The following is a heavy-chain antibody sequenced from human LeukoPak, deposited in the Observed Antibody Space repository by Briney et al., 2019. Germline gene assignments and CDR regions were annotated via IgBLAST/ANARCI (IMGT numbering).Heavy chain of an antibody. V-gene: IGHV1-2*02. J-gene: IGHJ4*02. Sequence: VASVKVSCKASGYTFTGYYMHWVRQAPGQGLEWMGWINPNSGGTNYAQKFQGRVTMTRDTSISTAYMELSRLRSDDTAVYYCARSYDSTALSDYWGQGALVTVSS. D-gene: IGHD3-22*01. CDR1: GYTFTGYY. CDR3: ARSYDSTALSDY. CDR2: INPNSGGT.